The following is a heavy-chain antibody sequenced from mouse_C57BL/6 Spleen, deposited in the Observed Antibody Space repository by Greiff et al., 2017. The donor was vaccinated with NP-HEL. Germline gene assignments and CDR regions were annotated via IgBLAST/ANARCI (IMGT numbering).Heavy chain of an antibody. CDR3: VRLGSRWYFDV. Sequence: EVQLVESGGGLVQPKGSLKLSCAASGFSFNTYAMNWVRQAPGKGLEWVARIRSKSNNYATYYADSVKDRFTISRDDSESMLYLQMNNLKTEDTAMYYCVRLGSRWYFDVWGTGTTVTVSS. D-gene: IGHD1-1*01. CDR1: GFSFNTYA. J-gene: IGHJ1*03. CDR2: IRSKSNNYAT. V-gene: IGHV10-1*01.